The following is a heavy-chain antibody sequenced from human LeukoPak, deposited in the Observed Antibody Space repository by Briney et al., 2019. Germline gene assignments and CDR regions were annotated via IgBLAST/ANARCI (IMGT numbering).Heavy chain of an antibody. CDR3: ATTDYDFWSGDY. V-gene: IGHV1-24*01. CDR2: FDPEDGET. CDR1: GYTLTELS. J-gene: IGHJ4*02. D-gene: IGHD3-3*01. Sequence: ASVKVSCKVSGYTLTELSMHWVRQAPGKGLEWMGGFDPEDGETIYAQKFQGRVTMTEDTSTDTAYMELSSLRSEDTAVYYCATTDYDFWSGDYWGQGTLVTVSS.